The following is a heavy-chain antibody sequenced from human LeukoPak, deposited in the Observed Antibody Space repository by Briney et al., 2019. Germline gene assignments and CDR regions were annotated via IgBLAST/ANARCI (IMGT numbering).Heavy chain of an antibody. D-gene: IGHD4-17*01. Sequence: GGSLRLSCAASGFTFSSYAMSWVRQAPGKGLEWVSAISGSGGSTYYADSVKGRFTISRDNSKNTLYLQMNGLRAEDTAVYYCAKAYYGDYLFDYWGQGTLVTVSS. CDR1: GFTFSSYA. V-gene: IGHV3-23*01. CDR2: ISGSGGST. CDR3: AKAYYGDYLFDY. J-gene: IGHJ4*02.